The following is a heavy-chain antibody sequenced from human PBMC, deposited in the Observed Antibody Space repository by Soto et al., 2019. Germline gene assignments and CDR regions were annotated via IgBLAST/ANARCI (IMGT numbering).Heavy chain of an antibody. CDR2: INHSGST. D-gene: IGHD2-15*01. Sequence: QVQLQQWGAGLLKPSETLSLTCAVYGGSFSGYYWSWIRQPPGKGLEWIGEINHSGSTNYNPSLKSRVTISVDTSKNQFSLKLSSVTAADTAVYYCARADRYCSGGSCFDYWGQGTLVTVSS. V-gene: IGHV4-34*01. J-gene: IGHJ4*02. CDR3: ARADRYCSGGSCFDY. CDR1: GGSFSGYY.